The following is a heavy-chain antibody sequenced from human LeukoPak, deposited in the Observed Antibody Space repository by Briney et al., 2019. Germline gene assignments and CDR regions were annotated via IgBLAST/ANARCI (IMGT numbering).Heavy chain of an antibody. V-gene: IGHV3-33*01. CDR1: GFRFGNYG. CDR3: ARGPRVTGACYFDY. J-gene: IGHJ4*02. CDR2: IWYDGSDK. Sequence: GGSLRLSCAASGFRFGNYGMHWVRQAPGKGLEWVAIIWYDGSDKYYSDSVKGRFTISRDNSKNTLYLQMNSLRAEDTAVYFCARGPRVTGACYFDYWGREPWSPSPQ. D-gene: IGHD5-18*01.